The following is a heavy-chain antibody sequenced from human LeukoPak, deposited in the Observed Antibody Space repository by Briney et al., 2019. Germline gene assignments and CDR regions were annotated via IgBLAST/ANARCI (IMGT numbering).Heavy chain of an antibody. CDR2: IIPIFGTA. CDR3: ARDRVYASIVWFDS. D-gene: IGHD2-8*01. J-gene: IGHJ5*01. CDR1: GGTFSSYA. V-gene: IGHV1-69*01. Sequence: SVKVSCKASGGTFSSYAISWVRQAPGQGLEWMGGIIPIFGTANYAQKFQGRVTITADESTSTAYMELSSLRSEDTAVYYCARDRVYASIVWFDSWGQGTLVTVSS.